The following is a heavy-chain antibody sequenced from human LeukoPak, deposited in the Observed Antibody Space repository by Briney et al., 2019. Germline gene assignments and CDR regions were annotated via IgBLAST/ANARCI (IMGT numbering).Heavy chain of an antibody. J-gene: IGHJ4*02. CDR3: ARVEGYDSSGYYGD. CDR1: GFTFSSYS. D-gene: IGHD3-22*01. V-gene: IGHV3-21*01. Sequence: GGSLRLSCAASGFTFSSYSMNWVRQAPGKGLEWVSSISSSSSYIYYADSVKGRFTISRDNAKNSLYLQMNSLRAEDSAVYYCARVEGYDSSGYYGDWGRGTLVTVSS. CDR2: ISSSSSYI.